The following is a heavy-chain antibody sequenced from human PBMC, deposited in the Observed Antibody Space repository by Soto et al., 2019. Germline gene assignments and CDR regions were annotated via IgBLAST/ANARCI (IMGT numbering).Heavy chain of an antibody. J-gene: IGHJ4*02. D-gene: IGHD1-26*01. CDR2: IRSKANSYAT. V-gene: IGHV3-73*02. Sequence: EVQLVESGGGLVQPGGSLKPSCAASGFTFSGSAMHWVRQASGKGLEWVGRIRSKANSYATAYAASVKGRFTVSRDDSNNTAYPQLSSLKTEDTAVYYCTPEGAGFDYWGQGTLVTVSS. CDR1: GFTFSGSA. CDR3: TPEGAGFDY.